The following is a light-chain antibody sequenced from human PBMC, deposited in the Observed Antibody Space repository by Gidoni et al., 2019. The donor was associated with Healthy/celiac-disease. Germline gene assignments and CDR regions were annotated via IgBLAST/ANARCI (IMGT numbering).Light chain of an antibody. J-gene: IGLJ3*02. V-gene: IGLV1-44*01. Sequence: QSVLNQPPSASATPGQRVTITCSGTSSNIGSNTVLWYQPLTGTAYILLIYINNQRPSGVPDRFSGSNSGTSATLTISGLQSEDEADYYCAAWDDSLNGWVFGGGTKLTVL. CDR2: INN. CDR3: AAWDDSLNGWV. CDR1: SSNIGSNT.